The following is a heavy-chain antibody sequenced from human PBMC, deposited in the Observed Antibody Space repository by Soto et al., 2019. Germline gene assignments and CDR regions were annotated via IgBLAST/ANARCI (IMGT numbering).Heavy chain of an antibody. V-gene: IGHV1-69*02. CDR3: ARETTVTTSDALDI. CDR1: GGTFSSYT. CDR2: IIPILGIA. Sequence: QVQLVQSGAEVKKPGSSVKVSCKASGGTFSSYTISWVRQAPGQGLEWMGRIIPILGIANDAQTFQGRVTITADKSTSTAYMELSSLRSEDTAVYYCARETTVTTSDALDIWGQGTMVTVSS. J-gene: IGHJ3*02. D-gene: IGHD4-17*01.